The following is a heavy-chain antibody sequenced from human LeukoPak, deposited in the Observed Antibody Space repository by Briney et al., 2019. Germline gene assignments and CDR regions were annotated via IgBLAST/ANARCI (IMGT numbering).Heavy chain of an antibody. Sequence: GGSLRLSCAASGFTFDIYAMSWVRQAPGKGLEWVSAISGSGGSTYYADSVKGRFTISRDNSKNTLYLQMNSLRAEDTAVYYCAKMGLPNYYYYYMDVWGKGTTVTVSS. CDR2: ISGSGGST. D-gene: IGHD1-7*01. CDR3: AKMGLPNYYYYYMDV. V-gene: IGHV3-23*01. CDR1: GFTFDIYA. J-gene: IGHJ6*03.